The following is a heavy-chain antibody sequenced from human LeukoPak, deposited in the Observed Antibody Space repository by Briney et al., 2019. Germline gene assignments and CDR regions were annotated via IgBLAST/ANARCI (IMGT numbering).Heavy chain of an antibody. CDR3: ARVGIAVDY. CDR1: GYSISSGYY. V-gene: IGHV4-38-2*02. Sequence: SETLSLTCTVSGYSISSGYYWGWIRPPPGKGLEWIGGIYHSGSTYYNPSLKSRVTISVHTSKNQFSLKLSSVTAADTAVYYCARVGIAVDYWGQGTLVTVSS. J-gene: IGHJ4*02. CDR2: IYHSGST. D-gene: IGHD6-13*01.